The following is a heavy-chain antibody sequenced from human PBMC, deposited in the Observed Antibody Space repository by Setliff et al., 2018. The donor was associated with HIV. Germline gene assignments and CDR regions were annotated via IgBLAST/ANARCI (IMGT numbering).Heavy chain of an antibody. Sequence: PSETLSLTCTVSGGSISSSSYYWGWIRQPPGKGLEWIGYIHYSGSSYYNPSLRSRVTISVDTSKNNFSLKLSSVTAADTAVYYCARGTNWLDPWGQGTLVTVSS. V-gene: IGHV4-39*02. CDR2: IHYSGSS. J-gene: IGHJ5*02. CDR1: GGSISSSSYY. CDR3: ARGTNWLDP.